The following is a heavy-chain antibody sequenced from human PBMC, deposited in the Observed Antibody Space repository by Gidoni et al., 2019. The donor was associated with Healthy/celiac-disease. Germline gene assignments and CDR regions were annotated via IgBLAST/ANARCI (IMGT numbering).Heavy chain of an antibody. J-gene: IGHJ4*02. Sequence: QVQLQESGPGLVKPSETLSITCTVPGGSISSDYWSWIRQPPGKVLEWFGYIYYSGSPNYNPSLKSRVTISVDTSKNQFSLKLSSVTAADTAVYYCASSETIGSSWPNFDYWGQGTLVTVSS. V-gene: IGHV4-59*08. CDR1: GGSISSDY. CDR3: ASSETIGSSWPNFDY. CDR2: IYYSGSP. D-gene: IGHD6-13*01.